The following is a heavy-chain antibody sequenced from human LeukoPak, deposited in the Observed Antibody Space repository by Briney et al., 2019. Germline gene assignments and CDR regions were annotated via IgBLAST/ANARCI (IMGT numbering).Heavy chain of an antibody. V-gene: IGHV1-2*02. CDR3: ASARENGDRGRAFDC. Sequence: ASVKVSCKASGYTFTGYYMHWVRQAPGQGLEWMGWINPNNGGTNYAQNFQGRVTLTRDTSVSTAYMELSSLRSDDTAVYYCASARENGDRGRAFDCWGQGTPVTVSS. D-gene: IGHD7-27*01. CDR2: INPNNGGT. CDR1: GYTFTGYY. J-gene: IGHJ4*02.